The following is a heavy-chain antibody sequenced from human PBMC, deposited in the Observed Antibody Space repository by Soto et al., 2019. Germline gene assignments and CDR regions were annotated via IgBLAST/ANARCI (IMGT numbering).Heavy chain of an antibody. D-gene: IGHD2-21*02. Sequence: QVQLQESGPGLVKPSETLSLTCTVSGGSISSYYWSWIRQPPGKGLEWIGYIYYSGSTNYNPSLKSRVTISVDTPKNQFSLKLSSVTAADTAVYYCARVTPRYYFDYWGQGTLVTVSS. V-gene: IGHV4-59*01. CDR3: ARVTPRYYFDY. J-gene: IGHJ4*02. CDR2: IYYSGST. CDR1: GGSISSYY.